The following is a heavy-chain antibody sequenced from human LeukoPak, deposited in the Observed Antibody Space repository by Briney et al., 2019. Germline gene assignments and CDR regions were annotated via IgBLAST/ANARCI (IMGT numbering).Heavy chain of an antibody. J-gene: IGHJ4*02. D-gene: IGHD3-22*01. Sequence: GGSLRLSCAASGFTFSSYAMSWVRQAAGKGLEWVSGTSGSGGGTYYADSVKGRFTISRDNSKNTLYLQMNSLRAEDTAVYYCAKASAFDSSGYYFYYSDYWGQGTLVTVSS. CDR2: TSGSGGGT. CDR1: GFTFSSYA. CDR3: AKASAFDSSGYYFYYSDY. V-gene: IGHV3-23*01.